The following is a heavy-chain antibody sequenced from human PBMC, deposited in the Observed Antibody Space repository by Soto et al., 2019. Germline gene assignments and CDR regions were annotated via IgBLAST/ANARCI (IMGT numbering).Heavy chain of an antibody. Sequence: PSETLSLTCTVSGGSISGHYWIWIRQSPGKGLEWIGHIFYSGSTNYNPSLKSRVTLSADTSKNQFSLRLSSVTAADTAVYYCARVGSSGWYPDYWGQRILVTVST. CDR3: ARVGSSGWYPDY. CDR2: IFYSGST. CDR1: GGSISGHY. V-gene: IGHV4-59*11. J-gene: IGHJ4*02. D-gene: IGHD6-19*01.